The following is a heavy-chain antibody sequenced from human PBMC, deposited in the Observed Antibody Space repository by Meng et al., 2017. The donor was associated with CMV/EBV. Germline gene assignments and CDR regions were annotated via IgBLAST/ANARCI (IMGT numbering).Heavy chain of an antibody. Sequence: SCKASGFTFSSYAMSWVRQAPGKGLEWVSAISGSGGSTYYADSVKGRFTISRDNSKNTLYLQMNSLRAEDTAVYYCAKDGGSGSYYKSSDSFYYYYGMDVWGQGTTVTVSS. D-gene: IGHD3-10*01. CDR3: AKDGGSGSYYKSSDSFYYYYGMDV. CDR1: GFTFSSYA. CDR2: ISGSGGST. V-gene: IGHV3-23*01. J-gene: IGHJ6*02.